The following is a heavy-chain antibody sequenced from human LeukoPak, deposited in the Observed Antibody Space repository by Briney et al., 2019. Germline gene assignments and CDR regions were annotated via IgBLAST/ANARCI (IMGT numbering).Heavy chain of an antibody. CDR2: IYYSGST. D-gene: IGHD3-3*01. CDR3: ARHVTIFGVVTRYYFDY. CDR1: GGSISSSSYY. J-gene: IGHJ4*02. Sequence: SETLSLTCTVSGGSISSSSYYWGWIRQPPGKGLEWIVSIYYSGSTYYNPSLKSRVTISVDTSKNQFSLKLSSVTAADTAVYYCARHVTIFGVVTRYYFDYWGQGTLVTVSS. V-gene: IGHV4-39*01.